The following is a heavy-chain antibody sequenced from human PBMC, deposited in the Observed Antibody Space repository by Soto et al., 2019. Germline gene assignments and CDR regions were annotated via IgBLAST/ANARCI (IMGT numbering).Heavy chain of an antibody. CDR1: GGSFSGYY. J-gene: IGHJ3*02. CDR2: ISHSGST. Sequence: QVQLQQWGAGLLKPSETLSLTCAVYGGSFSGYYWSWIRQPPGKGLEWIGEISHSGSTNYNPSLKSRVTISVGSSKNQFSVELSSVTAADTDVYYCARGGYGVYWVYTVDIWGQGTMVTVSS. CDR3: ARGGYGVYWVYTVDI. V-gene: IGHV4-34*01. D-gene: IGHD4-17*01.